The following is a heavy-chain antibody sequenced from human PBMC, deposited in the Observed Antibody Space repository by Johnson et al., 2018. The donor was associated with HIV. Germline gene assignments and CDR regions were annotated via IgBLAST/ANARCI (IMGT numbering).Heavy chain of an antibody. J-gene: IGHJ3*02. D-gene: IGHD1-7*01. CDR1: GFTFDDYG. V-gene: IGHV3-20*04. CDR3: IKETGANSAFDI. CDR2: INWNGGST. Sequence: VQLVESGGGVVRPGGSLRLSCAASGFTFDDYGMSWVRQAPGKGLEWVSGINWNGGSTGYADSVKGRFRISRDNSKDTVYLQVNSLRGEDTALYYCIKETGANSAFDIWGQGTTVTVSS.